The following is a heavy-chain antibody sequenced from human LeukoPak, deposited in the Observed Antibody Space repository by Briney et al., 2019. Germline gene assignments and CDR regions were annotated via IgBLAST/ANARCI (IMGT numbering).Heavy chain of an antibody. CDR2: IVIGSGNT. J-gene: IGHJ4*02. Sequence: SVKVSCKASGFTFTSPAMQWVRPPRGQRRAWIGWIVIGSGNTNYAQKFQERVTITRDMSTSTAYMELSSLRSEDTAVYYCAALGHCSSTSCYLNFDYWGQGTLVTVSS. V-gene: IGHV1-58*02. CDR1: GFTFTSPA. CDR3: AALGHCSSTSCYLNFDY. D-gene: IGHD2-2*01.